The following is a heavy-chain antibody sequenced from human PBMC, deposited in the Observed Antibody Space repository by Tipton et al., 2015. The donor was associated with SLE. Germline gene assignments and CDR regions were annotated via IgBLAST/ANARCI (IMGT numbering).Heavy chain of an antibody. Sequence: SLRLSCAASGFSVSDNYMSWVRQAPGKGLEWVSVIYRGGSNTYYADSVEGRFTISRDDSKNTLYLQMNSLRAEDTAVYYCAKRADVFDDWGQGTLVTVSS. CDR1: GFSVSDNY. CDR2: IYRGGSNT. D-gene: IGHD1-26*01. V-gene: IGHV3-23*03. J-gene: IGHJ4*02. CDR3: AKRADVFDD.